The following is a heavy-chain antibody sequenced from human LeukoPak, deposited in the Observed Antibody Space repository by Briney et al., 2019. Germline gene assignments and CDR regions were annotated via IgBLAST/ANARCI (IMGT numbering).Heavy chain of an antibody. V-gene: IGHV1-2*02. CDR2: INPNSGGT. D-gene: IGHD3-3*01. Sequence: GASVKVSCKASGYTFTRYYMHWVRQAPGQGLEWMGWINPNSGGTNYAQKFQGRVTMTRDTAISTAYMELSRLRSDDTAVYYCARPGVEYYDFWSGYLPLDYWGQGTLVTVSS. J-gene: IGHJ4*02. CDR1: GYTFTRYY. CDR3: ARPGVEYYDFWSGYLPLDY.